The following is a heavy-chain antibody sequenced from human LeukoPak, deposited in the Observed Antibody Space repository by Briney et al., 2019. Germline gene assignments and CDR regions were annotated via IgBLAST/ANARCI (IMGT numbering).Heavy chain of an antibody. J-gene: IGHJ6*03. CDR3: ARDRGHCSSTSCYTHYYYYMDV. V-gene: IGHV4-4*07. D-gene: IGHD2-2*02. Sequence: SETLSLTCTVSGGSISSYYWSWIRQPAGKGLEWIGRIYTSGSTNYNPSLKSRVTMSVDTSKNQFSLKLSSVTAADTAVYYCARDRGHCSSTSCYTHYYYYMDVWGKGTTVTVSS. CDR1: GGSISSYY. CDR2: IYTSGST.